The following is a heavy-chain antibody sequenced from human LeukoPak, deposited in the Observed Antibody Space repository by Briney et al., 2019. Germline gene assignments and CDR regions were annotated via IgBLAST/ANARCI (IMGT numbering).Heavy chain of an antibody. J-gene: IGHJ5*02. CDR1: GFTVSSSY. D-gene: IGHD2-15*01. CDR3: ARDRDCSGGSCYGS. CDR2: IYSGGST. V-gene: IGHV3-53*04. Sequence: PGGSLRLSWAGSGFTVSSSYMSWVRQAPGKGLEWASVIYSGGSTYYADSVKGRFTISRHNSKNTLYLQMNSLRAEDTAVYYCARDRDCSGGSCYGSWGQGALVTVSS.